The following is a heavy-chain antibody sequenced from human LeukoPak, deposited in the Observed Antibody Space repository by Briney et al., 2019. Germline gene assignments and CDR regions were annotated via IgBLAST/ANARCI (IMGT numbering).Heavy chain of an antibody. J-gene: IGHJ4*02. CDR2: INHSGST. CDR3: ARGFSYVGAVDY. D-gene: IGHD1-26*01. CDR1: GGSFSGYY. Sequence: SETLSLTCAVYGGSFSGYYWSWIRQPPGKGLEWIGEINHSGSTNYNPSLKSRVTISVDTSKNQFSLKLSSVTAADTAVYYCARGFSYVGAVDYWGQGTLVTVSS. V-gene: IGHV4-34*01.